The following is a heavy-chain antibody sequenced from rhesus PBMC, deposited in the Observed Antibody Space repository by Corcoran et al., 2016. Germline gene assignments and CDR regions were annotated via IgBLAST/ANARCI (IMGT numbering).Heavy chain of an antibody. V-gene: IGHV4-93*02. CDR2: IYGSAAST. D-gene: IGHD6-43*01. J-gene: IGHJ5-1*01. CDR1: GGYLSSRNW. Sequence: QVQLQESGPAVVKPSETLSLICAVSGGYLSSRNWWDWIRQSPGKGLEWIGGIYGSAASTVYSPSLKSRVTLSIDTSKNQFSLKLSSVTAADTAVYFCARHLGSSYGWRFDVWGAGVLVTVSS. CDR3: ARHLGSSYGWRFDV.